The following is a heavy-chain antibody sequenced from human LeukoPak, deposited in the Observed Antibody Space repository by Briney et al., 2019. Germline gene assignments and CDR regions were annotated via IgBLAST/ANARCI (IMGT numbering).Heavy chain of an antibody. V-gene: IGHV3-72*01. J-gene: IGHJ4*02. CDR2: TGNKANSYTT. CDR1: GFTLSDHY. D-gene: IGHD1-26*01. CDR3: ARVSGTYFPFFDY. Sequence: PGGSLRLSSAASGFTLSDHYMDWVRQAPGKGLEWVGRTGNKANSYTTEYAASVKGRFSISRDDSKNSLYLQMNSLKTGDTAVYYCARVSGTYFPFFDYWGQGTLVTVSS.